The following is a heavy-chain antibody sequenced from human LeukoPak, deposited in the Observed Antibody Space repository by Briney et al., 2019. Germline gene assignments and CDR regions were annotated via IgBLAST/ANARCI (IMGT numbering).Heavy chain of an antibody. CDR3: ARHRYGDVYYFDF. V-gene: IGHV4-59*08. CDR1: GDSLGRYY. D-gene: IGHD3-16*01. Sequence: PSETLSLTCTLSGDSLGRYYWSWIRQPPGKGLEWIGYIYYTGSTNYNPSLKSRATISVDTSKNQFSLKVSAVTAADTAVYYCARHRYGDVYYFDFWGQGPLVSVSS. CDR2: IYYTGST. J-gene: IGHJ4*02.